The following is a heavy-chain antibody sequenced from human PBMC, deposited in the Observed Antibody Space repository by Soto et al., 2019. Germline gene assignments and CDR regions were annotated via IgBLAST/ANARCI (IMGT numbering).Heavy chain of an antibody. CDR3: ARDLRRITIFGVVPYYYYGMDV. J-gene: IGHJ6*02. V-gene: IGHV3-30-3*01. Sequence: PGGSLRLSCAASGFTFSSYAMHWVRQAPGKGLEWVAVISYDGSNKYYADSVKGRFTISRDNSKNTLYLQMNSLRAEDTAVYYCARDLRRITIFGVVPYYYYGMDVWGQGTTVTVSS. CDR1: GFTFSSYA. D-gene: IGHD3-3*01. CDR2: ISYDGSNK.